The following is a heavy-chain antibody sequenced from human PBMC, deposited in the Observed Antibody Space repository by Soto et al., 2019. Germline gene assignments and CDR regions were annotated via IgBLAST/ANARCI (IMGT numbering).Heavy chain of an antibody. V-gene: IGHV3-33*08. CDR1: GFTFSNHG. D-gene: IGHD6-19*01. J-gene: IGHJ4*02. Sequence: QVKLVESGGGVVQPGRSLRLSCAASGFTFSNHGMHWVRQAPGKGLEWVTVIWYDGTNRFYADSVKGRFTISRDISENTVFLQMNSLRAEDTAVYYCARESISGRRDRIDYWGQGTLVTVSS. CDR3: ARESISGRRDRIDY. CDR2: IWYDGTNR.